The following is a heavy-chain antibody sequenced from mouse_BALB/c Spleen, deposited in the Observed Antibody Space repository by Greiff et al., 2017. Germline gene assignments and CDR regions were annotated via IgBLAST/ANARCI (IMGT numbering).Heavy chain of an antibody. V-gene: IGHV10-1*02. D-gene: IGHD1-1*01. CDR2: IRSKSNNYAT. CDR1: GFTFNTYS. Sequence: EVQLVESGGGLVQPKGSLKLSCAASGFTFNTYSMNWVRQAPGKGLEWVGCIRSKSNNYATYYADSVKDRFTISRDDSQSMLYLQMNNLKTEDTAIYYCERYGSSYYAMDYWGQGTSVTVSS. CDR3: ERYGSSYYAMDY. J-gene: IGHJ4*01.